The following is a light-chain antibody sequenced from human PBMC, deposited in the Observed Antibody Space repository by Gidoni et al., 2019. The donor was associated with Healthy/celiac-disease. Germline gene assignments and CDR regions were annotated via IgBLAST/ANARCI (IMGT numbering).Light chain of an antibody. CDR1: SSDVGGYNY. CDR3: SSYTSSSTRV. V-gene: IGLV2-14*01. J-gene: IGLJ2*01. Sequence: QSALTQPASVSGSPGHSITISCTGTSSDVGGYNYVSWYQQHPDKAPKLMIYEVSNRPSGVSNRFSGSKSGNTASLTISGLQAEDEADYYCSSYTSSSTRVFGGGTKLTVL. CDR2: EVS.